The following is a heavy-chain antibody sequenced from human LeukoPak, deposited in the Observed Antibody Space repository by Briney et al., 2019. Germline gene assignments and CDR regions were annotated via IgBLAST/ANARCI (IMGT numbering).Heavy chain of an antibody. V-gene: IGHV4-34*01. D-gene: IGHD6-13*01. J-gene: IGHJ4*02. CDR3: AGNTGYSSSWYEDN. CDR2: INHSGST. CDR1: GGSFSGYH. Sequence: SETLSLTCAVYGGSFSGYHWSWIRQPPGKGLEWIGEINHSGSTNYNPSLKSRVTISVDTSKNQFSLKLSSVTAADTAVYYCAGNTGYSSSWYEDNWGQGTLVTVSS.